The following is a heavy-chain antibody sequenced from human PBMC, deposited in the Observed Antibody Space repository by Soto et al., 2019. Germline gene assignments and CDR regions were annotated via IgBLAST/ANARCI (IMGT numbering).Heavy chain of an antibody. D-gene: IGHD6-19*01. V-gene: IGHV4-59*01. CDR2: IYYTT. Sequence: SETLSLTCTVSGGSISSYYWSWIRQPPGKGLEWIGYIYYTTNYNPSLKSRVTISADTSKNQISLKLTSVTAADTAVYYCARTSTVAGGVDYWGQGTLVTVSS. CDR1: GGSISSYY. J-gene: IGHJ4*02. CDR3: ARTSTVAGGVDY.